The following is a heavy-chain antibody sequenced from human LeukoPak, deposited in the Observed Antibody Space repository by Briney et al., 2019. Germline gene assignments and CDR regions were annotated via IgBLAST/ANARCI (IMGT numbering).Heavy chain of an antibody. Sequence: SETLSLTCTVSGGSISSYYWGWIRQPPGKGLEWIGSIYYSGSTYYNPSLKSRVTISVDTSKNQFSLKLSSVTAADTAVYYCARHSYRSGNFDYWGQGTLVTVSS. CDR3: ARHSYRSGNFDY. J-gene: IGHJ4*02. V-gene: IGHV4-39*01. D-gene: IGHD5-18*01. CDR2: IYYSGST. CDR1: GGSISSYY.